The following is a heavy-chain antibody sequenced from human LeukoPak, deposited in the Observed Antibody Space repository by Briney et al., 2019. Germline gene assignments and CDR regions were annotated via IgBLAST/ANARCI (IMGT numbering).Heavy chain of an antibody. D-gene: IGHD3-3*01. CDR3: ARGSYDFWRDPDAFDI. Sequence: SETLSLTCTVSGGSISSGDYYWSWIRQHPGKGLEWVGYIYYSGSTYYNPSLKSRVTISVDTSKNQFSLKLSSVTAADTAVYYCARGSYDFWRDPDAFDIWGQGTMVTVSS. J-gene: IGHJ3*02. CDR1: GGSISSGDYY. CDR2: IYYSGST. V-gene: IGHV4-30-4*08.